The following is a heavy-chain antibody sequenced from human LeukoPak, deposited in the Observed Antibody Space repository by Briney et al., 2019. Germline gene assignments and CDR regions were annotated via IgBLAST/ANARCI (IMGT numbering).Heavy chain of an antibody. V-gene: IGHV3-23*01. CDR3: AKDRLWFGELNNWFDP. D-gene: IGHD3-10*01. Sequence: GGSLRLSCAASGFTFSSYAMSWVRQAPGKGLEWVSAISGSGGSTYYADSVKGRFTISRDNSKNTLYLQMNSPRAEDTAVYYCAKDRLWFGELNNWFDPWGQGTLVTVSS. J-gene: IGHJ5*02. CDR1: GFTFSSYA. CDR2: ISGSGGST.